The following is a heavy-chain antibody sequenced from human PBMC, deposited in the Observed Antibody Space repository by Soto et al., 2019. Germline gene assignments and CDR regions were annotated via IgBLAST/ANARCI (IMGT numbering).Heavy chain of an antibody. CDR3: ANDTPPVAETHWDFDL. V-gene: IGHV3-9*01. D-gene: IGHD6-19*01. J-gene: IGHJ2*01. CDR1: GFTFDDYA. Sequence: EVQLVESGGGLVQPGRSLRLSCAASGFTFDDYAMHWVRQAPGKGLEWVSGISWNSGSIGYADSVKGRFTISRDNAKNSLYLQMNSLRAEDTALYYCANDTPPVAETHWDFDLWGRGTLVTVSS. CDR2: ISWNSGSI.